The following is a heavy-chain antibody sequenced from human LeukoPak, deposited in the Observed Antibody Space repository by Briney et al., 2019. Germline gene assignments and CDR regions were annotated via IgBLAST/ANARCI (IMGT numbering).Heavy chain of an antibody. D-gene: IGHD2-15*01. V-gene: IGHV4-39*07. CDR1: GGSIRSGDHH. Sequence: SETLSITCSVSGGSIRSGDHHWAWARQPPGKGLEFIGSLDESGRPYYNRPLKSRVSISGDTSGKQFSLNLTSVTAADTAVYFCARDLGGYPFFMDVWGRGTTVIVSS. CDR3: ARDLGGYPFFMDV. J-gene: IGHJ6*03. CDR2: LDESGRP.